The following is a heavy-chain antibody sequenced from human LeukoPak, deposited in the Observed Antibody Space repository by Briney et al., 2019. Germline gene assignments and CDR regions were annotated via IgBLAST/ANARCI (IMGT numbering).Heavy chain of an antibody. CDR1: GLTFSSYW. V-gene: IGHV3-74*01. Sequence: GGSLRLSCAASGLTFSSYWMHWVRQAPGRGLVWVSRINSDGSSTSYADSVKGRFTISRDNAKNTLYLQMNSLRAEDTAVYYCARAYTTVTTIQVYWGQGTLVTVSS. CDR3: ARAYTTVTTIQVY. CDR2: INSDGSST. J-gene: IGHJ4*02. D-gene: IGHD4-11*01.